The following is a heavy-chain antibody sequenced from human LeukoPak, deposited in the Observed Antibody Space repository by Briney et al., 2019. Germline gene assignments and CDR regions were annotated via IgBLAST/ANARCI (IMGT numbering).Heavy chain of an antibody. CDR1: GFTFSSYA. D-gene: IGHD3-10*01. Sequence: PGGSLRLSCAASGFTFSSYAMSWVRQAPGKGLEWVSAISGSGGSTYYADSVKGRFTISRDNSKNTLYLQMNSLRAEDTAVYYCAKVWGFRELVYYYYGMDVWGKGTTVTVSS. CDR3: AKVWGFRELVYYYYGMDV. CDR2: ISGSGGST. V-gene: IGHV3-23*01. J-gene: IGHJ6*04.